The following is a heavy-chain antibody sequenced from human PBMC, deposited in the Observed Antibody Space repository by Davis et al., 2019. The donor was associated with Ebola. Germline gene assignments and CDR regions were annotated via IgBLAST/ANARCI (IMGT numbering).Heavy chain of an antibody. V-gene: IGHV3-43D*03. CDR3: AKGSVTIFGVAPDYYGMDV. CDR2: ISWDGGST. D-gene: IGHD3-3*01. J-gene: IGHJ6*04. CDR1: GFTFSNAW. Sequence: GGSLRLSCVASGFTFSNAWMSWVRQAPGKGLEWVSLISWDGGSTYYADSVKGRFTISRDNSKNSLYLQMNSLRAEDTAVYYCAKGSVTIFGVAPDYYGMDVWGKGTTVTVSS.